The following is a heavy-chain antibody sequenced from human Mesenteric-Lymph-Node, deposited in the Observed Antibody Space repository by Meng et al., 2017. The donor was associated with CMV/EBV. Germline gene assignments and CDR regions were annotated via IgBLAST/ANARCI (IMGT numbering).Heavy chain of an antibody. CDR2: ISSSSSYI. Sequence: GGSLRLSCAASGFTFADYAMHWVRQAPGKGLEWVSSISSSSSYIYYADSVKGRFTISRDNAKNSLYLQMNSLRAEDTAVYYCARGSGIAVAGRYYYYGMDVWGQGTTVTVSS. D-gene: IGHD6-19*01. J-gene: IGHJ6*02. CDR1: GFTFADYA. CDR3: ARGSGIAVAGRYYYYGMDV. V-gene: IGHV3-21*01.